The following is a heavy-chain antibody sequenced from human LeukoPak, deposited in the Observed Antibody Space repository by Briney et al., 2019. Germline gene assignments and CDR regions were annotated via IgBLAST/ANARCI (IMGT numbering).Heavy chain of an antibody. Sequence: GGSLRLSCAGSGFSFSSYNMNWVRQAPGKGLEWVSSITMSSTYIYYADTVKGRFTISRDNAKNSLFLQINSLRAEDTAVYYCARVLRDYYFDFWGQGALVTVSS. D-gene: IGHD3-9*01. V-gene: IGHV3-21*01. CDR1: GFSFSSYN. CDR2: ITMSSTYI. CDR3: ARVLRDYYFDF. J-gene: IGHJ4*02.